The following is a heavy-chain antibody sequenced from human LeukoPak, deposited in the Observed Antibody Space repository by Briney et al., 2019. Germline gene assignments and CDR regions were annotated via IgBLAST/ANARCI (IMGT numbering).Heavy chain of an antibody. CDR1: GGSISSGDYY. D-gene: IGHD3-22*01. CDR3: ARSITVIVDY. CDR2: NYSSGST. V-gene: IGHV4-30-4*01. J-gene: IGHJ4*02. Sequence: PSETLSLTCTVSGGSISSGDYYWSWIRQPPGKGLEWIGYNYSSGSTYYNPSLKSRVTISVDTSKNQFSLKLISVTAADTAVYYCARSITVIVDYWGQGTLVTVSS.